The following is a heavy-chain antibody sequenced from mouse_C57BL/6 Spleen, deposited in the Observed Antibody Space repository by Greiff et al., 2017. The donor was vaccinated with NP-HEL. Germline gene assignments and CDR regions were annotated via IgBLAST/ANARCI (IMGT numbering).Heavy chain of an antibody. V-gene: IGHV2-3*01. CDR1: GFSLTSYG. Sequence: QVQLKESGPGLAAPSQSLSITCTVSGFSLTSYGVSWVRQPPGKGLEWLGVIWGDGSTNYHSALISRLSISKDNSKSQVCLKQNSLRTDDTATYDGAIPATVVGRGYWYFYVWGTGTTVTVSS. CDR2: IWGDGST. D-gene: IGHD1-1*01. J-gene: IGHJ1*03. CDR3: AIPATVVGRGYWYFYV.